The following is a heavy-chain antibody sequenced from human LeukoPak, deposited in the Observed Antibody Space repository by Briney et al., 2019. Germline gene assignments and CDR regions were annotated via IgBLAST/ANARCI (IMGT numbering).Heavy chain of an antibody. CDR1: GGSISSHY. D-gene: IGHD3-22*01. J-gene: IGHJ3*02. Sequence: SETLSLTCTVSGGSISSHYWNWVRHPPGKGLEWIGYIYYSGSTKYNPSLKSRVTLSVDTSKNQFSLKLTSVTAADTAVYYGARDDHSRHSDSIVRGGFDIWGQGTMVTVSS. V-gene: IGHV4-59*11. CDR2: IYYSGST. CDR3: ARDDHSRHSDSIVRGGFDI.